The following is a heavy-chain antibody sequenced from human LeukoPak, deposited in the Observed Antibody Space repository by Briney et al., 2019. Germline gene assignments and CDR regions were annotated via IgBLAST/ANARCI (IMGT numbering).Heavy chain of an antibody. CDR2: INPNSGGT. J-gene: IGHJ3*02. CDR1: GYTFTGYY. D-gene: IGHD6-6*01. Sequence: ASVKVSCKASGYTFTGYYMHWVRQAPGQGLEWMGWINPNSGGTNYAQKFQGRVTMTRDTSISTAYLDLNRLRSDDTAFYYCARATSITSLHIWGQGTMVTVSS. V-gene: IGHV1-2*02. CDR3: ARATSITSLHI.